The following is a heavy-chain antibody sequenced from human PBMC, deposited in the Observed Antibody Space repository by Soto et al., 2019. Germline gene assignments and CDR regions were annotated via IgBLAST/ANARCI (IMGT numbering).Heavy chain of an antibody. CDR1: GYTFTSYA. D-gene: IGHD2-15*01. Sequence: QVQLVQSGSELKKPGASVKVSCKASGYTFTSYAMNWVRQAPGQGLEWMGWINTNTGNPTYAQGFTGRFVFSLDTSXXTAYLQICSLKAEDTAVYYCARSFDEWCHRRYFDLWGRGTLVTVSS. V-gene: IGHV7-4-1*01. J-gene: IGHJ2*01. CDR3: ARSFDEWCHRRYFDL. CDR2: INTNTGNP.